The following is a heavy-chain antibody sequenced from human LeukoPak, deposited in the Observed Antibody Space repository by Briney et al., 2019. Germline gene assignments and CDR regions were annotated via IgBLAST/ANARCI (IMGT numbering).Heavy chain of an antibody. CDR1: GFTFSSYE. CDR3: ARDDYGDYAAFDY. CDR2: ISTSGGII. Sequence: GGSLRLSCAASGFTFSSYEMNWVRQAPGKGLEWVSYISTSGGIISYADSVKGRFTISRDNAKNTLYLQMNRLRAEDTAVYYCARDDYGDYAAFDYWGQGTLVTVSS. D-gene: IGHD4-17*01. V-gene: IGHV3-48*03. J-gene: IGHJ4*02.